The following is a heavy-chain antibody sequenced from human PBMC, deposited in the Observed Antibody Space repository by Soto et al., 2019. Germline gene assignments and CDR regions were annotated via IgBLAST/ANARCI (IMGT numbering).Heavy chain of an antibody. Sequence: ASVKVSCKASGYPFSSYGITWVRQAPGQGLEWMGWTSAFYGNSTYSEKFQGRVTMTIDTSTNTAYMDLRSLKSDDTAVYYCARLVVAGSSLDYWGLGSLVTVFS. CDR1: GYPFSSYG. CDR3: ARLVVAGSSLDY. V-gene: IGHV1-18*04. CDR2: TSAFYGNS. J-gene: IGHJ4*02. D-gene: IGHD2-15*01.